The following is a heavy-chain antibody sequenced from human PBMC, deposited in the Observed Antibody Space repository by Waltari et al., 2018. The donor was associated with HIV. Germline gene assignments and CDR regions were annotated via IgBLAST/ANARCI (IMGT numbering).Heavy chain of an antibody. CDR2: IIPILGIA. D-gene: IGHD3-22*01. Sequence: QVQLVQSGAEVKKPGSSVKVSCKASGGTFSSYAISWVRQAPGQGLEWMGRIIPILGIANYAQKFQGRVTITADKSTSTAYMELSSLRSEDTAVYYCARGDSYYYDSSGYWGQGTLVTVSS. CDR3: ARGDSYYYDSSGY. V-gene: IGHV1-69*04. J-gene: IGHJ4*02. CDR1: GGTFSSYA.